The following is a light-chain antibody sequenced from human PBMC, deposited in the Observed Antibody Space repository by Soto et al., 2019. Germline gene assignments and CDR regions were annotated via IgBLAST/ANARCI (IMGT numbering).Light chain of an antibody. V-gene: IGLV1-40*01. CDR2: GNS. Sequence: QSVPTQPPSVSGAPGQRVTISCPGSSSNIGAGYEVHWYQQLPGTAPNLLIYGNSNRPSGVPDRFSGSKSGTSASLAITGLQAEDEADYYCQSYDSSLSGYVFGTGTKVTV. CDR1: SSNIGAGYE. CDR3: QSYDSSLSGYV. J-gene: IGLJ1*01.